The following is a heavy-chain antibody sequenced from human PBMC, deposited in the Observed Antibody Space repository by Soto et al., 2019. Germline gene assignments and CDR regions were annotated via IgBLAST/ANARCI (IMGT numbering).Heavy chain of an antibody. D-gene: IGHD3-3*01. CDR2: IYYSGST. Sequence: SETLSLTCTVSGGSISSYYWSWIRQPPGKGLEWIGYIYYSGSTNYNPSLKSRVTISVDTSKNQFSLKLSSVTAADTAVYYCASGPSRDFWSGYYRDGLGYWGQGTLVTVSS. CDR3: ASGPSRDFWSGYYRDGLGY. V-gene: IGHV4-59*08. J-gene: IGHJ4*02. CDR1: GGSISSYY.